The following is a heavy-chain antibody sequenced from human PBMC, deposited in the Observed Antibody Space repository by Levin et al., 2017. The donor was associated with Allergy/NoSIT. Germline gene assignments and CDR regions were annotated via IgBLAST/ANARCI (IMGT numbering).Heavy chain of an antibody. CDR1: GFTFSSYW. CDR2: IKQDGSEK. D-gene: IGHD6-6*01. Sequence: GGSLRLSCAASGFTFSSYWMSWVRQAPGKGLEWVANIKQDGSEKYYVDSVKGRFTISRDNAKNSLYLQMNSLRAEDTAVYYCARDQGDSSSSRHFDYWGQGTLVTVSS. CDR3: ARDQGDSSSSRHFDY. V-gene: IGHV3-7*01. J-gene: IGHJ4*02.